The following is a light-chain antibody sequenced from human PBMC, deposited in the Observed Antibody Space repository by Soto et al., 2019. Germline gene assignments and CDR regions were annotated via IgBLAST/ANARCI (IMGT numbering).Light chain of an antibody. Sequence: QSALTQPRSVSGSPGQSVTISCTGTSSDVGRYNYVSWYQQHPGKAPKLMIYDVNNRPSGVPDRLSGSKSGNTASLTISGLQPEDEADYYCCSYAGRDLAFGGGTKLTVL. V-gene: IGLV2-11*01. CDR2: DVN. CDR3: CSYAGRDLA. CDR1: SSDVGRYNY. J-gene: IGLJ2*01.